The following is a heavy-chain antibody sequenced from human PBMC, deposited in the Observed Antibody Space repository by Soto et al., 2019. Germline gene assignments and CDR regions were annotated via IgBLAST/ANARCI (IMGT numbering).Heavy chain of an antibody. CDR3: ARDPDTYYYGSGSYLNWFDP. CDR2: ISAYNGNT. CDR1: GYTFTSYG. V-gene: IGHV1-18*01. J-gene: IGHJ5*02. Sequence: QVQLVQSGAEVKKPGASVKVSCKASGYTFTSYGISWVRQAPGQGLEWMGWISAYNGNTNYAQKLQGRVTMTTDTSTSTAYMELRSRRSDDTAVYYCARDPDTYYYGSGSYLNWFDPWGQGTLFTVSS. D-gene: IGHD3-10*01.